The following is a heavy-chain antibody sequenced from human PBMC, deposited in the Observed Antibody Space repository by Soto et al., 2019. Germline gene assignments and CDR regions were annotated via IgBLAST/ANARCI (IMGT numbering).Heavy chain of an antibody. J-gene: IGHJ4*02. CDR2: IKQDGSET. Sequence: EVQLVESGGGLVQPGGSLRLSCAASGFTFSTHWMSWVRQTPGRGLEWVASIKQDGSETSYLDSVRGRFTISRDNAKTSLSLQMNTLRAEDTALYYCARDHEQRWFADYWGQGTLVTVSS. CDR1: GFTFSTHW. D-gene: IGHD5-18*01. V-gene: IGHV3-7*01. CDR3: ARDHEQRWFADY.